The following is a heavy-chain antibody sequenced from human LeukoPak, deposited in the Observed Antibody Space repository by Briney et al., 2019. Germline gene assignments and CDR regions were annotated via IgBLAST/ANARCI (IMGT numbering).Heavy chain of an antibody. CDR2: INPNSGGT. D-gene: IGHD3-22*01. Sequence: ASVKVSCKASGYTFTGYHMHWVRQAPGQGLEWMGWINPNSGGTNYAQKFQGRVTMTRDMSTGTVFMELSSLRSDDTAVYFCARNYYDTAGHFGYWGQGTLVTVSS. V-gene: IGHV1-2*02. CDR1: GYTFTGYH. CDR3: ARNYYDTAGHFGY. J-gene: IGHJ4*02.